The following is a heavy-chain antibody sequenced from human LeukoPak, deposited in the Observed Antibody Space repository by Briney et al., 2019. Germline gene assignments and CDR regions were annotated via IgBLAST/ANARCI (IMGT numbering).Heavy chain of an antibody. CDR2: TYYTGNN. CDR1: GGSISTYY. Sequence: SETLSLTCSVSGGSISTYYWSWIRQPPGKGLEWIGYTYYTGNNNYNPSLKSRVTISIDTSKNQFSLRLNSVAAADTAVYYCARHPSRWGPVGYFDLWGRGTLVPVSS. V-gene: IGHV4-59*08. D-gene: IGHD7-27*01. CDR3: ARHPSRWGPVGYFDL. J-gene: IGHJ2*01.